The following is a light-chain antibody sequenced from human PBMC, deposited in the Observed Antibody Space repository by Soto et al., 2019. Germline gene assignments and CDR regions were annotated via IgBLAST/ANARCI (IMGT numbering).Light chain of an antibody. J-gene: IGKJ1*01. V-gene: IGKV3-15*01. CDR3: QQYNNSPRT. CDR1: QSVSSN. CDR2: GAS. Sequence: EIVMTQSPATLSVSPGERATLSCRASQSVSSNVAWYQQKPGQAPRLLIYGASTRATGIPARFSCSGSGTEFTLTISSLQSEDFAVYYCQQYNNSPRTFGQGTKVHIK.